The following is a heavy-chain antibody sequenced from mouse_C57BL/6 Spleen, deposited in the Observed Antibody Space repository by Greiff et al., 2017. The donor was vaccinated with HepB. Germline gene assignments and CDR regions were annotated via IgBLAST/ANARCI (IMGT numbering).Heavy chain of an antibody. CDR2: IDPETGGT. Sequence: VQLQQSGAELVRPGASVTLSCKASGYTFTDYEMHWVKQTPVHGLEWIGAIDPETGGTAYNQKFKGKAILTADKSSSTAYMELRSLTSEDSAVYYCTRRSYYGPFDYWGQGTTLTVSS. V-gene: IGHV1-15*01. D-gene: IGHD1-1*01. J-gene: IGHJ2*01. CDR3: TRRSYYGPFDY. CDR1: GYTFTDYE.